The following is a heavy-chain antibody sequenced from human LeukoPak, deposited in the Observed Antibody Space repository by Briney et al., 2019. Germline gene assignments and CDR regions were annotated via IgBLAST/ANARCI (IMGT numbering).Heavy chain of an antibody. Sequence: GGSLRLSCTASGFTFGDYAMSWVRRAPGKGLEWVGFIRSKAYGGTTEYAASVKGRFTISRDDSKSIAYLQMNSLKTEDTAVYYCTRVAGIVVVPAASGLGLGAFDIWGQGTMVTVSS. D-gene: IGHD2-2*01. CDR1: GFTFGDYA. V-gene: IGHV3-49*04. J-gene: IGHJ3*02. CDR3: TRVAGIVVVPAASGLGLGAFDI. CDR2: IRSKAYGGTT.